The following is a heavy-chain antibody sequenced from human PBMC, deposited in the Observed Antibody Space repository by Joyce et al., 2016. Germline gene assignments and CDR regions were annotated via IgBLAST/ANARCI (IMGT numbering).Heavy chain of an antibody. D-gene: IGHD5-24*01. CDR1: GFSFNTYS. Sequence: EVQLVESGGGLVQPGGSLRLSCAASGFSFNTYSINGVRQGPGKGLEWLSYISASSGTIYYADSVKGRFTNSRDNAKNAVYLQMNGLRDEDTAVYYGARVGRTGYTCDYWGQGTLVTVSS. V-gene: IGHV3-48*02. J-gene: IGHJ4*02. CDR3: ARVGRTGYTCDY. CDR2: ISASSGTI.